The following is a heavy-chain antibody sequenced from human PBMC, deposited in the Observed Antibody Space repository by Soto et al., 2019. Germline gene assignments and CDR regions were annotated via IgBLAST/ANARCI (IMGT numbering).Heavy chain of an antibody. CDR3: AKDLGGYSYGFGVEDYYYGMDV. D-gene: IGHD5-18*01. J-gene: IGHJ6*02. CDR2: IFYDGSRT. CDR1: GFTFSRYG. V-gene: IGHV3-33*06. Sequence: GGSLRLSCAASGFTFSRYGMHWVRQAPGKGLEWVAVIFYDGSRTEYAASLKGRFTISRDNSKNALYLQMNSLRAEDTAVYYCAKDLGGYSYGFGVEDYYYGMDVWGQGTTVTVSS.